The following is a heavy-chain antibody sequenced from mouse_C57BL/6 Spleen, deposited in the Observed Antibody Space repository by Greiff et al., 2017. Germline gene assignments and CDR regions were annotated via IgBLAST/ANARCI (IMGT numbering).Heavy chain of an antibody. J-gene: IGHJ2*01. CDR1: GYTFTSYW. CDR3: ASSLLDY. CDR2: IDPSDSYT. Sequence: QVQLQQSGAELVRPGTSVKLSCKASGYTFTSYWMHWVKQRPGQGLEWIGVIDPSDSYTNYNQKFKGKATLTVDTSSSTAYMQLSSLTSEDSAVYYCASSLLDYWGQGTTLTVSS. V-gene: IGHV1-59*01.